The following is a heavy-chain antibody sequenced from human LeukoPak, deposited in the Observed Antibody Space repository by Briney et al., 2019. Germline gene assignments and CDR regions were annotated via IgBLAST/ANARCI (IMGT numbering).Heavy chain of an antibody. Sequence: GGSLRLSCAASGFPFSASAMTWVRQAPGRGLEWVSHILSTGTTYYADSVRGRFTISRDNSKNTLYLLMTSLRADDTAVYYCATVKYDYGDPVGWFDPWGQGTLVTVSS. CDR2: ILSTGTT. J-gene: IGHJ5*02. V-gene: IGHV3-23*01. D-gene: IGHD4-17*01. CDR3: ATVKYDYGDPVGWFDP. CDR1: GFPFSASA.